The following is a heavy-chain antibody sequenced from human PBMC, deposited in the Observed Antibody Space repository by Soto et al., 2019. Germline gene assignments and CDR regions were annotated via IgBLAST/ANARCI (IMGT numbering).Heavy chain of an antibody. CDR1: GFTFSSYG. V-gene: IGHV3-33*01. CDR2: IWYDGSNK. Sequence: QVQLVESGGGVVQPGRSLRLSCAASGFTFSSYGMHWVRQAPGKGLEWVAVIWYDGSNKYYADSVKGRFTISRDNSKNTLYLQMNSLRAEDTAVYYCARDRATGENDAFYIWVQGTMVTVSS. CDR3: ARDRATGENDAFYI. D-gene: IGHD2-21*01. J-gene: IGHJ3*02.